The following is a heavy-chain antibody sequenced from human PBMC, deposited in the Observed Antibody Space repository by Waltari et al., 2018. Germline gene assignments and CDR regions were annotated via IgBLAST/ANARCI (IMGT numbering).Heavy chain of an antibody. J-gene: IGHJ4*02. CDR1: VYSILTGYY. D-gene: IGHD2-15*01. Sequence: QLQLQESGPGLVKPSETLSLTCPVSVYSILTGYYCGWIRQPPGKGLEWIGNIYHSGSTYYNPSLKSRVTISVDTSKNQFSLKLSSVTAADTAVYYCVRSHCIGDSCFRYFDSWGQGTLVTVSS. CDR2: IYHSGST. V-gene: IGHV4-38-2*01. CDR3: VRSHCIGDSCFRYFDS.